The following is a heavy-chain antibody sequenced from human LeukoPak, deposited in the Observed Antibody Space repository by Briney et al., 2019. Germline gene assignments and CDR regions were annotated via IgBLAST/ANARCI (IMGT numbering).Heavy chain of an antibody. J-gene: IGHJ4*02. CDR2: MNPNSGNT. Sequence: ASVKVSCKASGYTFTSYDINWVRQATGQGLEWMGWMNPNSGNTGYAQKFQGRVTMTRNTSISTAYMELSSLRSEDTAVYYCATSFILTGYYPGPFDYWGQGTLVTVSS. V-gene: IGHV1-8*01. CDR1: GYTFTSYD. D-gene: IGHD3-9*01. CDR3: ATSFILTGYYPGPFDY.